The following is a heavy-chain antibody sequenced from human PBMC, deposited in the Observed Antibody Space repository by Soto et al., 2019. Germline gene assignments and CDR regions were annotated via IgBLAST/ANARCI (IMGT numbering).Heavy chain of an antibody. CDR3: AADQYYYDSSGLEY. D-gene: IGHD3-22*01. Sequence: SVKVSCKASGFTYTSSAVQWVRQAHGQRLEWIGWIVVGSGNTNYAQKFQERVTITRDMSTSTAYMELSSLRSEDTAVYYCAADQYYYDSSGLEYWGQGTLVTVSS. V-gene: IGHV1-58*01. J-gene: IGHJ4*02. CDR1: GFTYTSSA. CDR2: IVVGSGNT.